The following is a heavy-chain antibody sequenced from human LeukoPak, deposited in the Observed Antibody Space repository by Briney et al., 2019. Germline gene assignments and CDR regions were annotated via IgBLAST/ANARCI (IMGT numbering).Heavy chain of an antibody. CDR2: ISGGGGST. D-gene: IGHD1-26*01. V-gene: IGHV3-23*01. J-gene: IGHJ4*02. CDR3: AKGGKWDVTPFDY. CDR1: GFSFSDAW. Sequence: GGSLRLSCAASGFSFSDAWMNWVRQAPGKGLEWVSTISGGGGSTYYADSVKGRFTISRDNSKNTLYLQVNSLRAEDTAVYYCAKGGKWDVTPFDYWGQGTLVTVSS.